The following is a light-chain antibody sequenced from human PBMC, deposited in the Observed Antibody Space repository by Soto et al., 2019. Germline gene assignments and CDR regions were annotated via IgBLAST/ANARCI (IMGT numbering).Light chain of an antibody. CDR1: SGHSSYA. V-gene: IGLV4-69*01. CDR3: QTWGTGIPVV. J-gene: IGLJ2*01. Sequence: QPVLTQSPSASASLGASVKLTCTLSSGHSSYAIAWHQQQPEKGPRYLMKLNSDGSHSKGDGITDRFSGSSSGAERYLTIASRQSEDEDDYYCQTWGTGIPVVFGGGTQLTVL. CDR2: LNSDGSH.